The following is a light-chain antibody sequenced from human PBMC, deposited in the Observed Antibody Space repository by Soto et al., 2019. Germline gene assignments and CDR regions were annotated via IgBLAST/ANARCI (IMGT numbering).Light chain of an antibody. CDR1: QSISSDH. V-gene: IGKV3-20*01. Sequence: MAFTQSPGILSLSPLEIATLAFMARQSISSDHLAWYQQRPGQSPRLLIYGASSRTTGVPDRFSGSGSGTDFTLTISRLEPEDFAVYYCQHYSSAPFTFGPGTKVDIK. CDR3: QHYSSAPFT. J-gene: IGKJ3*01. CDR2: GAS.